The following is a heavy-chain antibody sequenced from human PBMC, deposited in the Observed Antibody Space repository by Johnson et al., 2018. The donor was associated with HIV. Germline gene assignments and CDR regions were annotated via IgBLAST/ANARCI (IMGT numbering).Heavy chain of an antibody. V-gene: IGHV3-48*03. J-gene: IGHJ3*02. CDR2: ISSRGSTI. CDR1: GFTFSSYA. CDR3: AKPSTESAFDI. Sequence: EVQLVESGGGLVQPGGSLRLSCAASGFTFSSYAMSWVRQAPGKGLEWVSYISSRGSTIYYADSVKGRFTISRDNAKNSLYLQMNSLRAEDTAVYYCAKPSTESAFDIWGQGTMVTVSS. D-gene: IGHD1-1*01.